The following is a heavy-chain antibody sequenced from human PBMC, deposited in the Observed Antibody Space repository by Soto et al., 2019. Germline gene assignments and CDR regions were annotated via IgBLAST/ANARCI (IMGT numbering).Heavy chain of an antibody. V-gene: IGHV3-30*18. J-gene: IGHJ4*02. CDR2: ISYDGSNK. CDR3: AKVFPDCGGDCWYFDY. Sequence: GGSLRLSCAASGFTFSSYGMHWVRQAPGKGLEWVAVISYDGSNKYYADSVKGRFTISRDNSKNTLYLQMNSLRAEDTAVYYCAKVFPDCGGDCWYFDYWGQGTLVTVSS. D-gene: IGHD2-21*02. CDR1: GFTFSSYG.